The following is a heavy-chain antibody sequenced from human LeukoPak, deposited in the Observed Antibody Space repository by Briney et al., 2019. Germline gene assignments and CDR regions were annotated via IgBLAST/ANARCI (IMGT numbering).Heavy chain of an antibody. CDR2: IYYSGST. Sequence: SETLSLTCADYDGSFSGYYWSWIRQPPGKGLEWIGSIYYSGSTYYNPSLKSRVTISVDTSKNQFSLKLSSVTAADTAVYYCASGYCGGDCFFFSYYYYGMDVWGQGTTVTVSS. CDR1: DGSFSGYY. D-gene: IGHD2-21*02. CDR3: ASGYCGGDCFFFSYYYYGMDV. V-gene: IGHV4-34*01. J-gene: IGHJ6*02.